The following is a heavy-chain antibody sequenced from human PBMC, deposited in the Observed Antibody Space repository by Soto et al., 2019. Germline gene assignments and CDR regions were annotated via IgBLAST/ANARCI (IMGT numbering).Heavy chain of an antibody. CDR2: VYWDDDK. V-gene: IGHV2-5*02. D-gene: IGHD3-3*01. CDR1: GFSLSTSGVA. Sequence: QITLKESGPTLVKPTQTLTLTCSFSGFSLSTSGVAAGWIRQRPGKGLEWLALVYWDDDKRYSPSLRDRLNITKDTSNTEFFLTLTNMDPADTATYYCAHSRGYRIFGVVIGALWFDPWGQGIMVTVSS. J-gene: IGHJ5*02. CDR3: AHSRGYRIFGVVIGALWFDP.